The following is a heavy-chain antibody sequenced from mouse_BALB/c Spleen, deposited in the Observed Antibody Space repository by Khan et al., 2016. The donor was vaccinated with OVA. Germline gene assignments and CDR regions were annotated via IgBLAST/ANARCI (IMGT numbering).Heavy chain of an antibody. Sequence: EVKLQQSGPELMKPGASVKISCKASGYSFTSYYIHWVMQRHGESLEWIGYIDPVSGGFNYNQTFKVKATLSVDKSSSTAYIQLSNLTSEDSAVYSCPDHGYVAWFAYWDQGTLVTVSA. CDR3: PDHGYVAWFAY. V-gene: IGHV1-34*01. D-gene: IGHD2-2*01. J-gene: IGHJ3*01. CDR2: IDPVSGGF. CDR1: GYSFTSYY.